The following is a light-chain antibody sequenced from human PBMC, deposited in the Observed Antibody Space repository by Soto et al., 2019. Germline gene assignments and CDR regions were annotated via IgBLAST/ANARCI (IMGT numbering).Light chain of an antibody. CDR2: SNN. CDR1: RSSLGSNT. CDR3: AAWDDSLNGSYV. V-gene: IGLV1-44*01. J-gene: IGLJ1*01. Sequence: QSVLPQPPSASGTPGQRVPISCSGSRSSLGSNTVNWYQQLPGTAPKLLIYSNNQRPSGVPDRFSGSKSGTSASLAISGLLSEYEADYYCAAWDDSLNGSYVCGTGTKVTVL.